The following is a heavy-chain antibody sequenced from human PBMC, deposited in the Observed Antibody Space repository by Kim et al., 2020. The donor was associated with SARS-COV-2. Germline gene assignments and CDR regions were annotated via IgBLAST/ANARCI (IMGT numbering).Heavy chain of an antibody. CDR2: IYYSGST. Sequence: SETLSLTCTVSGGSISSYYWSWIRQPPGKGLEWIGYIYYSGSTNYNPSLKSRVTISVDTSKNQFSLKLSSVTAADTAVYYCARDQDRMVATSHRGYYYYGMDVWGQGTTVTVSS. CDR1: GGSISSYY. D-gene: IGHD5-12*01. V-gene: IGHV4-59*01. J-gene: IGHJ6*02. CDR3: ARDQDRMVATSHRGYYYYGMDV.